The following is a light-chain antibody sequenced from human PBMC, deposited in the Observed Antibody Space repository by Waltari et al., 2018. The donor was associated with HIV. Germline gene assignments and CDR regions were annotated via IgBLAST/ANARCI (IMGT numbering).Light chain of an antibody. Sequence: SYVLTQPPSVSVAPGQTARITCGGDTLGSKGVHWYQKKPSQAPVLVVYDDRDRPSGIPERFSGSSSWNTATLTISRVEAGDEADFYCQVWDSSTDLRVFGGGTKLTV. CDR1: TLGSKG. CDR3: QVWDSSTDLRV. CDR2: DDR. J-gene: IGLJ2*01. V-gene: IGLV3-21*02.